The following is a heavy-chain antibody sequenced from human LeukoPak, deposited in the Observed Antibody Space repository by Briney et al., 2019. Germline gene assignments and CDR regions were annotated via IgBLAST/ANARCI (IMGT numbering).Heavy chain of an antibody. CDR3: ARRGKYSSGWYRGRDWFDP. V-gene: IGHV3-30-3*01. D-gene: IGHD6-19*01. J-gene: IGHJ5*02. CDR1: GFTFSSYA. CDR2: ISYDGSNK. Sequence: GGSLRPSCAASGFTFSSYAMHWVRQAPGKGLEWVAVISYDGSNKYYADSVKGRFTISRDNSKNTLYLQMNSLRAEDTAVYYCARRGKYSSGWYRGRDWFDPWGQGTLVTVSS.